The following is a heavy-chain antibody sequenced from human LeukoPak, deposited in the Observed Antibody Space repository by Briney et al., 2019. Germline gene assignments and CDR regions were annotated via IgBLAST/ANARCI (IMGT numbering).Heavy chain of an antibody. D-gene: IGHD3-3*01. CDR3: SRDEGPGVV. V-gene: IGHV3-7*01. Sequence: PGGSLRLSCAASGFTFSDYWMSWVRQAPGKGLEWVANINQDGSKENYVDSVKGRFTISRDNAKNSLYLHMNSLSAEDTAVYYCSRDEGPGVVWGQGTLVTVSS. CDR2: INQDGSKE. CDR1: GFTFSDYW. J-gene: IGHJ4*02.